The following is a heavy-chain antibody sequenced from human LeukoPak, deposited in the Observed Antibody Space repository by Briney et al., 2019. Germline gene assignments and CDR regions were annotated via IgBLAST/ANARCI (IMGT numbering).Heavy chain of an antibody. J-gene: IGHJ5*02. D-gene: IGHD3-3*01. CDR2: IIPIFGTA. Sequence: SVKVSCKASGGTFSSYAISWVRQAPGQGLEWMGGIIPIFGTANYAQKFQSRVTITADESTSTAYMELSSLRSEDTAVYYCARRTTSVRFSYWFDPWGQGTLVTVSS. CDR3: ARRTTSVRFSYWFDP. V-gene: IGHV1-69*13. CDR1: GGTFSSYA.